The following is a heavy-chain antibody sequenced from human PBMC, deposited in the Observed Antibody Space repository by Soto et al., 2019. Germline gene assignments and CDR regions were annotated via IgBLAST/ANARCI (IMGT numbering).Heavy chain of an antibody. CDR3: KRADRTLVTSYGLDF. V-gene: IGHV4-34*01. Sequence: XETRSLTCAVSGWYFSVFSWTLIRQPSGGVMEWNGEISHCGNPNCNPSPSSRLTISLDSSKRHVSLKLTSMTPDDPAVYYCKRADRTLVTSYGLDFWGQGTTVTVS. D-gene: IGHD2-21*02. CDR1: GWYFSVFS. J-gene: IGHJ6*01. CDR2: ISHCGNP.